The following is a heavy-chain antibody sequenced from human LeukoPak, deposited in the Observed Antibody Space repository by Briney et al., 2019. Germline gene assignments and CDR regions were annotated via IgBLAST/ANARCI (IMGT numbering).Heavy chain of an antibody. J-gene: IGHJ6*02. CDR2: ICYSGST. D-gene: IGHD6-13*01. CDR1: GGSISNCTYY. CDR3: ARGVSSWYHYYYYYYGMDV. V-gene: IGHV4-39*07. Sequence: PSETLSLTCTVSGGSISNCTYYWGWIRQPPGKGLEWIGSICYSGSTYYNPSLKSRVTISVDTSKNQFSLKLSSVTAADTAVYYCARGVSSWYHYYYYYYGMDVWGQGTTVTVSS.